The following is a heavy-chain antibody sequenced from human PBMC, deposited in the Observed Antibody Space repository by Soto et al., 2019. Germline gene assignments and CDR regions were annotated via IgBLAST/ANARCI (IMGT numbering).Heavy chain of an antibody. CDR1: GGTFGSYA. V-gene: IGHV1-69*01. CDR3: ATALGCRSTSCTLDY. Sequence: QVQLVQSAAEVKKPGSSVKVSCKASGGTFGSYAFSWVRQAPGQGLEWMGGIIPVSGAAHYAQKFQGRVMITADESTSTAYMELSSLSSQDTAVYYCATALGCRSTSCTLDYWGQGTRVIVSS. CDR2: IIPVSGAA. D-gene: IGHD2-2*01. J-gene: IGHJ4*02.